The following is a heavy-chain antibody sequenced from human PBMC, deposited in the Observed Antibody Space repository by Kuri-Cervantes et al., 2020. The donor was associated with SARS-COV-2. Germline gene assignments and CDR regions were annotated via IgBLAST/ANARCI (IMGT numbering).Heavy chain of an antibody. J-gene: IGHJ4*02. CDR3: ARDLGIFGDPKVETDY. Sequence: GESLKISCAASGFTFSNYPMHWVRQAPGKGLEWVAVISSDGNNKYYADSVKGRFTISRDNSKKTMYLQLSSQRAEDTAVYYCARDLGIFGDPKVETDYWGQGTLVTVSS. CDR1: GFTFSNYP. V-gene: IGHV3-30-3*01. CDR2: ISSDGNNK. D-gene: IGHD3-3*01.